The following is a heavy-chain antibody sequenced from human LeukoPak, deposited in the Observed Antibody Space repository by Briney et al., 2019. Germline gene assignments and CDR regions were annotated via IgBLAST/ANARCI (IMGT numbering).Heavy chain of an antibody. CDR1: GGSISSGSYY. V-gene: IGHV4-39*07. CDR3: ARGGAAATDY. D-gene: IGHD6-13*01. Sequence: NASQTLSLTCTVSGGSISSGSYYWGWIRQPPGKGLEWIGSIYYSGSTYYNPSLKSRVTISVDTSKNQFSLKLSSVTAADTAVYYCARGGAAATDYWGQGTLVTVSS. J-gene: IGHJ4*02. CDR2: IYYSGST.